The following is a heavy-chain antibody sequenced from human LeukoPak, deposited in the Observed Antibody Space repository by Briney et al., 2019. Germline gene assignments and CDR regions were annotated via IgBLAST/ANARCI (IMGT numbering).Heavy chain of an antibody. CDR1: GFTFADYG. J-gene: IGHJ5*02. D-gene: IGHD1-26*01. CDR2: IYWLGTT. Sequence: AGGSLRLSCVASGFTFADYGMSWVRQAPGKGLEWVAGIYWLGTTYADSVKGRFTISRDDAKNSLYLQMNSLRAEDTAVYYCAGGAGRFNWFDPWGQGTLVTVSS. CDR3: AGGAGRFNWFDP. V-gene: IGHV3-20*04.